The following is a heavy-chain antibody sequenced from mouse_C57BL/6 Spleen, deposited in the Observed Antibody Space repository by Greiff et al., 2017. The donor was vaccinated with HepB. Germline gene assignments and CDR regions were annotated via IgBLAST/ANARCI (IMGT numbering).Heavy chain of an antibody. J-gene: IGHJ3*01. V-gene: IGHV1-69*01. CDR1: GYTFNSYW. CDR3: ARSRDSWFAY. CDR2: IDPSDSYT. Sequence: VQLQQPGAELVMPGASVKLSCKASGYTFNSYWMHWVKQRPGQGLEWIGEIDPSDSYTNYNQKFKGKSTLTVDKSSSTAYMQLSSLTSEDSAVYYCARSRDSWFAYWGQGTLVTVSA.